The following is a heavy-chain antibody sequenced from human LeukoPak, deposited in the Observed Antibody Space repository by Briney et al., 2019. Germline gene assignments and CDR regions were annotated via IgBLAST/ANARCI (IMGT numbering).Heavy chain of an antibody. CDR2: VYYSGST. CDR1: GGSVSSGSYY. V-gene: IGHV4-61*01. J-gene: IGHJ1*01. D-gene: IGHD2-15*01. CDR3: ARGGYCSGGSCYTQPEYFQH. Sequence: SETLSLTCTVSGGSVSSGSYYWSWIRQPPGKGLEWIGYVYYSGSTNYNPSLKSRVTISVDTSKNQFSLKLSSVTAADTAVYYCARGGYCSGGSCYTQPEYFQHWGQGTLVTVSS.